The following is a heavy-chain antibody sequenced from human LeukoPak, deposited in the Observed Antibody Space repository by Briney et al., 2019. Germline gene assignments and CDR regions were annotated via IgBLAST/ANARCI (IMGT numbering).Heavy chain of an antibody. CDR3: ARGLGGGYTYFDY. D-gene: IGHD5-24*01. CDR1: GGSLSRGDYY. V-gene: IGHV4-30-4*08. J-gene: IGHJ4*02. Sequence: PSQTLSLTCTVSGGSLSRGDYYWSWIRQPPGKGLEWIGYIYYSGSTYYNPSLKSRVTISVDTSKNQFSLKLSSVTAADTAVYYCARGLGGGYTYFDYWGQGTLVTVSS. CDR2: IYYSGST.